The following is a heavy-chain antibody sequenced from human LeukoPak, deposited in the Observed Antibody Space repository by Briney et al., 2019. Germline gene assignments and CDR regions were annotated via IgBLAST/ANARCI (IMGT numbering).Heavy chain of an antibody. Sequence: GGSLRLSCAASGFTFSSYAMSWVRQAPGKGLEWVSAISGSGGSTYYADSVKGRFTISRDNSKNTLYLQMNSLRAGDTAVYYCAKWGYYYYGMDVWGKGTTVTVSS. CDR3: AKWGYYYYGMDV. CDR2: ISGSGGST. D-gene: IGHD3-16*01. J-gene: IGHJ6*04. CDR1: GFTFSSYA. V-gene: IGHV3-23*01.